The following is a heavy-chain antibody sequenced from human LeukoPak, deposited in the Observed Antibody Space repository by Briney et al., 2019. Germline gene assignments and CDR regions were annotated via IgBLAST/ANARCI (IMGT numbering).Heavy chain of an antibody. CDR2: INHSGST. Sequence: SETLSLTCAVYGGSFSGYYWSWIRQPPGKGLEWIGEINHSGSTNYNPSLKSRVTISVDTSKNQFSLKLSSVPAADPAVYYCARGSVRLSGYYGSGSYYGWFDPWGQGTLVTVSS. J-gene: IGHJ5*02. D-gene: IGHD3-10*01. CDR3: ARGSVRLSGYYGSGSYYGWFDP. CDR1: GGSFSGYY. V-gene: IGHV4-34*01.